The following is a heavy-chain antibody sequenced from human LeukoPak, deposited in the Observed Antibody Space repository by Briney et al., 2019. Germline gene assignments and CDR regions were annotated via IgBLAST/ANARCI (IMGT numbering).Heavy chain of an antibody. D-gene: IGHD2-15*01. CDR3: AREGRDYWYFDL. CDR1: GFTFSSYW. CDR2: ISNDGTTT. Sequence: GGSLRLSCAASGFTFSSYWMHWVRQAPGKGLVWVSRISNDGTTTSYADSVKGRFTISRDDAKNTLYLQMNSLRAEDTAVYYCAREGRDYWYFDLWGRGTLVTVSS. V-gene: IGHV3-74*01. J-gene: IGHJ2*01.